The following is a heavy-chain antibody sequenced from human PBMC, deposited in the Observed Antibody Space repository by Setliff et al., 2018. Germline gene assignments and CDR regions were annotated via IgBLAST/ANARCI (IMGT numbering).Heavy chain of an antibody. V-gene: IGHV4-38-2*02. D-gene: IGHD1-1*01. CDR3: ARTGTYRYFDS. CDR1: DFSVGSVYY. CDR2: VYYSGTT. J-gene: IGHJ4*02. Sequence: NPSETLSLTCTVSDFSVGSVYYWGWIRQSPGKGLEWIASVYYSGTTYYNPSLESRVTMSVDTSKNQFSLTLSSVTAADTAVYYCARTGTYRYFDSWGQGTRVTVSS.